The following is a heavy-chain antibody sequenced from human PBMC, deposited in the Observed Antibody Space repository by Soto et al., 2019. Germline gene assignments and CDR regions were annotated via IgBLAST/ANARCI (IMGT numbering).Heavy chain of an antibody. J-gene: IGHJ5*02. CDR3: ARVDGEWELSDSNWFDP. D-gene: IGHD3-16*02. Sequence: SETLSLTCAVYGGSFSGYYWSWIRQPPGKGLEWIGEINHSGSTNYNPSLKSRVTISVDTSKNQFSLKLSSVTAADTAVYYCARVDGEWELSDSNWFDPWGQGTLVTVSS. CDR2: INHSGST. CDR1: GGSFSGYY. V-gene: IGHV4-34*01.